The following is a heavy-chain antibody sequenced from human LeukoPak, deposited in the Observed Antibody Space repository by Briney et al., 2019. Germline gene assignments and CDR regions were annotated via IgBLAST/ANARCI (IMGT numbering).Heavy chain of an antibody. V-gene: IGHV4-38-2*01. CDR3: ARVLNSGSYTSFDN. CDR1: GYSISRDYY. Sequence: SETLSLTCAVSGYSISRDYYWGWIRQPPGKGLEWIGSIYHSGSTYYNPSLKSRVTIALDTSENQFSLNLNSVTAADTAVYYCARVLNSGSYTSFDNWGQGALVTVSS. CDR2: IYHSGST. D-gene: IGHD1-26*01. J-gene: IGHJ4*02.